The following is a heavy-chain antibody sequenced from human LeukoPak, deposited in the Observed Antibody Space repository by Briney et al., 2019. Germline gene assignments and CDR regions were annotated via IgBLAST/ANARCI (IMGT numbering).Heavy chain of an antibody. V-gene: IGHV3-30*04. Sequence: GGPLRLSCAASGFTFSSYAMHWVRQAPGKGLEWVAVISYDGSNKYYADSVKGRFTISRDNSKNTLYLQMNSLRAEDTAVYYCARDSEYYDFWSGYYLWGQGTLVTVSS. CDR1: GFTFSSYA. D-gene: IGHD3-3*01. CDR3: ARDSEYYDFWSGYYL. CDR2: ISYDGSNK. J-gene: IGHJ4*02.